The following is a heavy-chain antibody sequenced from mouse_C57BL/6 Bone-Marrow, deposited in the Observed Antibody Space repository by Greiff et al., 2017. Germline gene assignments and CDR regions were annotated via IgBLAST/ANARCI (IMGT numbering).Heavy chain of an antibody. CDR1: GYTFTDYY. J-gene: IGHJ3*01. CDR3: ARSPITTVVEGGFAY. V-gene: IGHV1-26*01. Sequence: EVQLQQSGPELVKPGASVTISCKASGYTFTDYYMNWVKQSHGKSLEWIGDINPNNGGTSYNQKFKGKATLTVDKSSSTAYMELRSLTSEASAVYYCARSPITTVVEGGFAYWGQGTLVTVSA. CDR2: INPNNGGT. D-gene: IGHD1-1*01.